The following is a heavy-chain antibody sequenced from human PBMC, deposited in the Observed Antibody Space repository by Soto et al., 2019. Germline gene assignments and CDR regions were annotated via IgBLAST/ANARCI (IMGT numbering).Heavy chain of an antibody. D-gene: IGHD3-10*01. Sequence: GGSLRLSCEASGFIFSTTDMSWVRQAPGKGLEWVSTIYGDSRTTYYADSVRGRFSISRDNSKNMVYLQMDSLRVDDTAIYYCVKNSGWFNSWGQGSLVTVSS. CDR1: GFIFSTTD. J-gene: IGHJ5*01. CDR3: VKNSGWFNS. V-gene: IGHV3-23*01. CDR2: IYGDSRTT.